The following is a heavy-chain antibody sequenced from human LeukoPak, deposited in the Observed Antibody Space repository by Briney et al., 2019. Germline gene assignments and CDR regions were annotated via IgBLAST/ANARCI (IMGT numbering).Heavy chain of an antibody. CDR2: IYPDDSDT. D-gene: IGHD3-10*01. J-gene: IGHJ2*01. V-gene: IGHV5-51*01. CDR3: ARLGGDTYYFGSASYPNWYFDL. Sequence: GESLKISCQASGYTFTSYWIGWVRQMPGKGLECMGNIYPDDSDTTYSPSFQGQVTISADKSFSTAYLQWSSLKASDTAIYYCARLGGDTYYFGSASYPNWYFDLWGRGTLVTVSS. CDR1: GYTFTSYW.